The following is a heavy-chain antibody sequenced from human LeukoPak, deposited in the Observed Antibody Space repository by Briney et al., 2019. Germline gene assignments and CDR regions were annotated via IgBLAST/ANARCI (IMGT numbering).Heavy chain of an antibody. Sequence: KASETLSLTCTVSGGSISSSSYYWGWIRQPPGKGLEWIGSIYYSGSTYYNPSLKSRVTISVDTSKNQFSLKLSSVTAADTAVYYCATSRDGYNSFDYWGQGTLVTVSS. CDR3: ATSRDGYNSFDY. CDR1: GGSISSSSYY. CDR2: IYYSGST. V-gene: IGHV4-39*07. J-gene: IGHJ4*02. D-gene: IGHD5-24*01.